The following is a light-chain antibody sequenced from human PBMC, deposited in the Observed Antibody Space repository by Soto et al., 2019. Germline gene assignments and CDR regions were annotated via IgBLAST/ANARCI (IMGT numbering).Light chain of an antibody. J-gene: IGKJ1*01. Sequence: EIVLTQSPGTLSLSPGDRATVSCRASQTVTNNYLAWYQQTPGQPPLLLIYGASTPASGIPDRFSGSGSGTDFTLTITRLQPEDFAVYYCQQYVSSPWTFGQGIKV. CDR2: GAS. CDR1: QTVTNNY. CDR3: QQYVSSPWT. V-gene: IGKV3-20*01.